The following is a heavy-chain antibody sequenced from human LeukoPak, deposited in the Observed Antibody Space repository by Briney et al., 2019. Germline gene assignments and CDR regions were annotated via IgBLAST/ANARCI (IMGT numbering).Heavy chain of an antibody. Sequence: PGGSLRLSCAASGFTVSSNYMSWVRQAPGKGLEWVSVTYSGGSTYYADSVKGRFTISRDNSKNTLYLQMNSLRAEDTAVYYCARDPGGPHTVKWDAFDIWGQGTMVTVSS. J-gene: IGHJ3*02. CDR1: GFTVSSNY. CDR2: TYSGGST. CDR3: ARDPGGPHTVKWDAFDI. V-gene: IGHV3-53*01. D-gene: IGHD2-2*02.